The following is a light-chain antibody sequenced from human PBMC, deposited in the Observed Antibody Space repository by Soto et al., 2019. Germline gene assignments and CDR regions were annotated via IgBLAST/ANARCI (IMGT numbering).Light chain of an antibody. V-gene: IGKV4-1*01. J-gene: IGKJ2*02. Sequence: DIVMTQSPDSLAVSLGERATINCKSSQSVLSRSKSKDFLAWYQQKPGQPPKLLVYWASTRESGVPDRFNGSGSGTDFTLTISSLQAEDVAVYYCQQYYSTPCTFGQGTKLEIK. CDR2: WAS. CDR1: QSVLSRSKSKDF. CDR3: QQYYSTPCT.